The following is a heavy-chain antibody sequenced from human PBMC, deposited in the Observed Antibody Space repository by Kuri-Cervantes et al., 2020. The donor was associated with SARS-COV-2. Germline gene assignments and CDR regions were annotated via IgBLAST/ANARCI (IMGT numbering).Heavy chain of an antibody. V-gene: IGHV2-5*02. J-gene: IGHJ6*02. CDR3: ARIFQTWLVQDYYYGMAV. Sequence: SGPTLVKPTQTLTLTCTFSGFSLSTSGVGVGWIRQPPGKALEWLALIYWGDDKRYSPSLRNRLTISRDTSKSQVVLTITNMDPVDTATYYCARIFQTWLVQDYYYGMAVWGQGTTVTVSS. CDR1: GFSLSTSGVG. D-gene: IGHD6-19*01. CDR2: IYWGDDK.